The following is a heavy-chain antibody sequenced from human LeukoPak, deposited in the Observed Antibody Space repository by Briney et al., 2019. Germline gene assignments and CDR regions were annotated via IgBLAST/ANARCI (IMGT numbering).Heavy chain of an antibody. CDR1: GLTFSYYW. J-gene: IGHJ4*02. CDR2: INQDGSEK. D-gene: IGHD3-22*01. Sequence: GGSLRLSCAASGLTFSYYWMSWVRQAPGKGLEWVANINQDGSEKYYVDSVKGRFTISRDNAENSLYLLMNSLRAEDAAVYYCATYYYDNTGLIWGQGTLVTVSS. V-gene: IGHV3-7*01. CDR3: ATYYYDNTGLI.